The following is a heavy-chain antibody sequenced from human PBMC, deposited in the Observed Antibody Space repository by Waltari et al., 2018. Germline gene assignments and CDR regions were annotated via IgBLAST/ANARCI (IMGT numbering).Heavy chain of an antibody. V-gene: IGHV3-49*04. CDR1: GFTFGDYS. CDR2: IRSKAYGETT. CDR3: SRVPGYSSSWFDY. D-gene: IGHD6-13*01. Sequence: EVQLVESGGGLVQPGRSLRLSCTASGFTFGDYSISWVRQAPGKGLGGVGFIRSKAYGETTEYVASVKGRFTISRDDSKSIAYLQMSSLKTEDTAVYYCSRVPGYSSSWFDYWGQGTLVTVSS. J-gene: IGHJ4*02.